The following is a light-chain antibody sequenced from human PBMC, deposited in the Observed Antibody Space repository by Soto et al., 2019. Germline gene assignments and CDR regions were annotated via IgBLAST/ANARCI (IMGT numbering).Light chain of an antibody. CDR2: GAS. J-gene: IGKJ2*01. CDR1: QSVSSSY. V-gene: IGKV3-20*01. CDR3: PQYGSSPTGYT. Sequence: EIVVTQSPGTLSLSPGERATLSCRASQSVSSSYLAWYQQKPGQAPRLLIYGASSRATGLPDRFSGSGSGTDFTLTISRLEPEDFAVYYCPQYGSSPTGYTVGQGTKLEIK.